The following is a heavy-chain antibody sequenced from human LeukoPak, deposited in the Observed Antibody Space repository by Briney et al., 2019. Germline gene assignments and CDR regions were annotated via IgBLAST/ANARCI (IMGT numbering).Heavy chain of an antibody. Sequence: SETLSLTCAVSDXSISSYYWNWIRQPPGKGLEWIGNIYNSGSTDYNPSLKSRVTISVNLSKKQISLKLTSVTAADTALYYCARDKGPYWYFDLWGRGTLVTVSS. CDR3: ARDKGPYWYFDL. CDR1: DXSISSYY. V-gene: IGHV4-59*01. J-gene: IGHJ2*01. CDR2: IYNSGST.